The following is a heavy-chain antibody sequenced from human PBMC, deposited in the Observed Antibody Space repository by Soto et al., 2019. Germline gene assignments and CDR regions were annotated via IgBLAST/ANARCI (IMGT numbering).Heavy chain of an antibody. V-gene: IGHV4-59*01. Sequence: SETLSLTCTVSGGSISSYYWSWIRQPPGKGLEWIGYIYYSGSTNYNPSLKSRVTISVDTSKNQFSLKLSSVTAADTAVYYCARSPLIFIGMDVWGQGTTVTV. D-gene: IGHD3-9*01. J-gene: IGHJ6*02. CDR2: IYYSGST. CDR3: ARSPLIFIGMDV. CDR1: GGSISSYY.